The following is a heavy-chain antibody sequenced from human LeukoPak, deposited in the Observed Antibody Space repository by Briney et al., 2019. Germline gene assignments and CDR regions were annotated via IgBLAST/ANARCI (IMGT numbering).Heavy chain of an antibody. CDR3: AREERFCSSTSCYYWFDP. D-gene: IGHD2-2*01. J-gene: IGHJ5*02. CDR1: GGSISSYY. V-gene: IGHV4-59*01. Sequence: TSETLSLTCTVSGGSISSYYWSWIRQPPGKGLEWIGYIYYSGSTNYNPSLKSRVTISVDTSKNQFSLKLSSVTAADTAVYYCAREERFCSSTSCYYWFDPWGQGTLVTVSS. CDR2: IYYSGST.